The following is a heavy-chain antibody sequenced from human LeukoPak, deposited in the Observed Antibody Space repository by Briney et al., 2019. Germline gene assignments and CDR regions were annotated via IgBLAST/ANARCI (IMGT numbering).Heavy chain of an antibody. CDR2: ISETGGTT. CDR1: GFTFSSYA. CDR3: AKDTSIGRYCTNGICSPFDY. Sequence: GGSLRLSCEVSGFTFSSYAMSWVRQAPGKGLEWVSAISETGGTTYDADSVKGRFTISRDNSRSTLYLQMNSLRAEDTAVYYCAKDTSIGRYCTNGICSPFDYWGQGTLVNVSS. D-gene: IGHD2-8*01. J-gene: IGHJ4*02. V-gene: IGHV3-23*01.